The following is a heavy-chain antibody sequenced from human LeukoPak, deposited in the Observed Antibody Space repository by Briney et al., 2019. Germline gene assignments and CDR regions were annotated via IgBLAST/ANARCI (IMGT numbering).Heavy chain of an antibody. D-gene: IGHD1-26*01. CDR2: INSDGSST. Sequence: GGSLRLSCAASGFSFSSYEINWVRQAPGKGLVWVSRINSDGSSTSYADSVKGRFTISRDNAKNTLYLQMNSLRAEDTAVYYCARDPDNSGSYYSDAFDIWGQGTMVTVSS. CDR1: GFSFSSYE. V-gene: IGHV3-74*01. CDR3: ARDPDNSGSYYSDAFDI. J-gene: IGHJ3*02.